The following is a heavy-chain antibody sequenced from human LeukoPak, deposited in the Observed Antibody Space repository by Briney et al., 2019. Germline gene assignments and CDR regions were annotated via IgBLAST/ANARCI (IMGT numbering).Heavy chain of an antibody. CDR3: ARGQYQLL. CDR2: VNPDGNEK. Sequence: PGGSLRLSCAASGFIFSSYWMSWVRQAPGKGLEWVAKVNPDGNEKYYVDSVRGRFTISKDNPKNSVYLQMDSLKAEDTVVYYCARGQYQLLWGKGALIIVSS. D-gene: IGHD2-2*01. CDR1: GFIFSSYW. V-gene: IGHV3-7*04. J-gene: IGHJ4*02.